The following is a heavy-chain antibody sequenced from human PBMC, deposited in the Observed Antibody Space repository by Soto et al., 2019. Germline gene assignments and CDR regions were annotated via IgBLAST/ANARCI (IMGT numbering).Heavy chain of an antibody. CDR1: GGSISSGGYY. J-gene: IGHJ6*02. CDR2: IYYSGST. D-gene: IGHD2-2*02. CDR3: ARDPRCSSTSCYTPFWSGYGMDV. Sequence: QVQLQESGPGLVKPSQTLSLTCTVSGGSISSGGYYWSWIRQHPGKGLEWIGYIYYSGSTYYNPSLNSRVTISVDTSKNQFSRKLSSVTAADTAVYYCARDPRCSSTSCYTPFWSGYGMDVWGQGTTVTVSS. V-gene: IGHV4-31*03.